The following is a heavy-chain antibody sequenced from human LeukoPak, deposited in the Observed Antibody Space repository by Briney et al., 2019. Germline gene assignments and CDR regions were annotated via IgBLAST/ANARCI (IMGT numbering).Heavy chain of an antibody. J-gene: IGHJ4*02. CDR3: ARVYSNYAGVYPFDY. CDR2: INPNSGGT. V-gene: IGHV1-2*02. CDR1: GYTFTGYY. Sequence: GASVMVSCKASGYTFTGYYMHWVRQAPGQGLEWMGWINPNSGGTNYAQKFQGRVTMTRDTSISTAYMELSRLRSDDTAVYYCARVYSNYAGVYPFDYWGQGTLVTVSS. D-gene: IGHD4-11*01.